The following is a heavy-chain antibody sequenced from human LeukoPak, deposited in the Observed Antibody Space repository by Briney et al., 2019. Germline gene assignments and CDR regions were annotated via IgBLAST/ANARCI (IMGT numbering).Heavy chain of an antibody. CDR2: IIPIFGTA. J-gene: IGHJ4*02. Sequence: SVKVSCKASGGTFSSYAISWVRQAPGQGLEWMGGIIPIFGTANYSQKFQGRVTITADESTSTAYMELSSLRSEDTAVYYCARVLPSDVTVTTHWGQGTLVTVSS. CDR3: ARVLPSDVTVTTH. V-gene: IGHV1-69*01. CDR1: GGTFSSYA. D-gene: IGHD4-17*01.